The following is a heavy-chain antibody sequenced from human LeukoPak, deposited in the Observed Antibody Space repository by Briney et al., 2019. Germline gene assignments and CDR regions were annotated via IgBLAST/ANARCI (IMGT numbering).Heavy chain of an antibody. CDR1: GGSFSGYY. CDR2: INHSGST. Sequence: PSETLSLTCAVYGGSFSGYYWSWIRQPPGKGLEWIGEINHSGSTNYNPSLKSRVTISVDTSKNQFSLKLSSVTAADTAVYYCARLSLGLYYFDYWGQGTLVTVSS. J-gene: IGHJ4*02. CDR3: ARLSLGLYYFDY. D-gene: IGHD7-27*01. V-gene: IGHV4-34*01.